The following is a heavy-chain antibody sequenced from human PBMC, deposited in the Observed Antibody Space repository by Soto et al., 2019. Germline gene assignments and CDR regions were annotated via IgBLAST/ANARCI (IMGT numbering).Heavy chain of an antibody. CDR3: ARGRYDFWSGDYYYYYMDV. D-gene: IGHD3-3*01. CDR2: IYYSGST. CDR1: GGSISSYY. V-gene: IGHV4-59*01. Sequence: SETLSLTCTVSGGSISSYYWSWIRQPPGKGLEWIGYIYYSGSTNYNPSLKSRVTISVDTSKNQFSLKLSSVTAADTAVYYCARGRYDFWSGDYYYYYMDVWGKGTTVTVSS. J-gene: IGHJ6*03.